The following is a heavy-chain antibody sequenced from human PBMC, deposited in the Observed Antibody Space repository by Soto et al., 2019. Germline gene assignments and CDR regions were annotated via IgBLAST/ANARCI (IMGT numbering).Heavy chain of an antibody. CDR2: TYYRSKWYN. V-gene: IGHV6-1*01. CDR1: GDSVSSSSVT. Sequence: PSQTLSLTCAISGDSVSSSSVTWNWIRQSPSRGLEWLGRTYYRSKWYNDYAESVKSRITINPDTSKNQFPLHLNSVTPEDTAVYYCVRLIGNSWLDFWGQGTLVTVSS. CDR3: VRLIGNSWLDF. J-gene: IGHJ5*01. D-gene: IGHD1-26*01.